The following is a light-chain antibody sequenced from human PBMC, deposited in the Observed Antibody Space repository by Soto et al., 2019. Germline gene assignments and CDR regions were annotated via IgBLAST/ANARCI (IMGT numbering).Light chain of an antibody. V-gene: IGKV1-5*03. J-gene: IGKJ1*01. CDR2: KAS. CDR3: KQYNSYSSTWT. Sequence: DIQMTQSPSTLSASVGDRVTITCRASQSISSWLAWYQQKPGKAPKLLIYKASSLESGVPSRFSGSRSGTEVTLTISSLQPDDFATYYCKQYNSYSSTWTFGQGTKVEIK. CDR1: QSISSW.